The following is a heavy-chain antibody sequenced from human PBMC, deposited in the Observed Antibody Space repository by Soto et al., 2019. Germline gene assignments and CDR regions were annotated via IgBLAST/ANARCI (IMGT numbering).Heavy chain of an antibody. V-gene: IGHV4-4*07. Sequence: QVHLQESGPGLVRPSETLSLTCTVSGGSISGFYWCWIRQHAGKGPAWIGRIYSSGSTSYNRSLTIRLSMSFDTSKDYVSLNLTSVTAADTAVYYGARCTGSPGFDYWGQGRLITVSS. CDR1: GGSISGFY. J-gene: IGHJ4*02. CDR2: IYSSGST. CDR3: ARCTGSPGFDY. D-gene: IGHD2-8*02.